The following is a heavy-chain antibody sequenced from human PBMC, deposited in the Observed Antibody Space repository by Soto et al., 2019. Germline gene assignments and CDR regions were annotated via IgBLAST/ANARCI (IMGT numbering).Heavy chain of an antibody. J-gene: IGHJ4*02. CDR3: ARDKITGLFDY. Sequence: ETLSLTCAVEGGSFNDDYWSWIRQSPGKGLEWIGEINHSGSTNYNPSLKSRVTISVDTSKNQLSLKLTSVTAADTAVYYCARDKITGLFDYWGQGTLVTVSS. D-gene: IGHD2-8*02. V-gene: IGHV4-34*01. CDR1: GGSFNDDY. CDR2: INHSGST.